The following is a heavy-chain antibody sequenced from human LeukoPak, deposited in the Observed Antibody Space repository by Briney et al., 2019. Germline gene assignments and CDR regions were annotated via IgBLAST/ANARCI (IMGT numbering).Heavy chain of an antibody. CDR3: YGGNAEH. CDR1: GFTFSSYW. CDR2: INTDGSST. V-gene: IGHV3-74*03. J-gene: IGHJ1*01. Sequence: PGRSLRLSCAASGFTFSSYWMHGVGQAPGKGLMWVSGINTDGSSTMYADSVKGRFTISRDNAKNTLYLQMNSLRGEDTAVYHCYGGNAEHWGQGTLVTVSS. D-gene: IGHD4-23*01.